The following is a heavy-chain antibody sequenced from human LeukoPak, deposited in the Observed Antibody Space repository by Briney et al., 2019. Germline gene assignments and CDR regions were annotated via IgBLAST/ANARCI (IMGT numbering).Heavy chain of an antibody. J-gene: IGHJ6*03. CDR2: INPNSGGT. Sequence: ASVKVSCKASGYTFTGYYMHWVRQAPGQGLEWMGWINPNSGGTNYAQKFQGRVTMTRDTSISTAYMELSRLRSDDTAVYYCARVLSGSYYHYYYMDVWGKGTTVTVSS. CDR1: GYTFTGYY. D-gene: IGHD1-26*01. V-gene: IGHV1-2*02. CDR3: ARVLSGSYYHYYYMDV.